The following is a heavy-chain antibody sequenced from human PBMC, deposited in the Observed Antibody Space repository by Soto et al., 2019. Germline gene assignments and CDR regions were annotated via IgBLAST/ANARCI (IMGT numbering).Heavy chain of an antibody. J-gene: IGHJ4*02. CDR3: AGGAILWAQLDLVGY. CDR2: ISYDGSNK. CDR1: GFTFSSYA. D-gene: IGHD2-21*01. Sequence: QVLLVESGGGVVQPGRSLRLSCAASGFTFSSYAMHWVRQAPGKGLEWVAVISYDGSNKYYADSVKGRFTISRDNYKNTLYLQMNSLRAAGTAVYYCAGGAILWAQLDLVGYWGQGTLVTVSS. V-gene: IGHV3-30-3*01.